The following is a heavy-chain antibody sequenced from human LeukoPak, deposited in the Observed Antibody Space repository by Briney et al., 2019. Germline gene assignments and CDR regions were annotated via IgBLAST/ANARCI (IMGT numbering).Heavy chain of an antibody. V-gene: IGHV3-23*01. CDR3: AKDGFDYGDPTGFDC. Sequence: SGGSVRLSCAASGFTFSSYAMSWVRQAPGKGLEWVSAISGSGGSTYYADSVKGRFTISRDNSKNTLYLQMNSLRAEDTAVYYCAKDGFDYGDPTGFDCWGQGTLVTVSS. CDR1: GFTFSSYA. D-gene: IGHD4-17*01. CDR2: ISGSGGST. J-gene: IGHJ4*02.